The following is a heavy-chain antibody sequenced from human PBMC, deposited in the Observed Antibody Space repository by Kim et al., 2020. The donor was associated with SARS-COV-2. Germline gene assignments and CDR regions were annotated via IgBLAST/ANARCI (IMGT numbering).Heavy chain of an antibody. CDR1: GGSISSGGYY. J-gene: IGHJ4*02. CDR2: IYYSGST. Sequence: SETLSLTCTVSGGSISSGGYYWSWIRQHPGKGLEWIGYIYYSGSTYYNPSLKSRVTISVDTSKNQFSLKLSSVTAADTAVYYCARANSDYRRFHYFDYWGQGTLVTVSS. V-gene: IGHV4-31*03. CDR3: ARANSDYRRFHYFDY. D-gene: IGHD5-12*01.